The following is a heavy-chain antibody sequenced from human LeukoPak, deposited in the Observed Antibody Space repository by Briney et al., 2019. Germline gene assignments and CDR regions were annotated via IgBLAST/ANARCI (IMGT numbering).Heavy chain of an antibody. V-gene: IGHV3-23*01. CDR3: AKDRGIVVVPAAIDY. Sequence: PGGSLRLSCAASGFTFSSYAMSWVRQAPGKGLEWVSAISGSGGSTYYADSAKGRFTISRDNSKNTLYLQMYSLRAEDTAVYYCAKDRGIVVVPAAIDYWGQGTLVTVSS. CDR1: GFTFSSYA. CDR2: ISGSGGST. D-gene: IGHD2-2*02. J-gene: IGHJ4*02.